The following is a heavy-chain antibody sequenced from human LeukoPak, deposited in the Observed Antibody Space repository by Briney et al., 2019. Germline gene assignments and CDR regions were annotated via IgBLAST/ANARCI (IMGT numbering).Heavy chain of an antibody. CDR3: ARLEYYIAGSYYSGAN. J-gene: IGHJ4*02. CDR1: GGTCISYA. Sequence: SVKVSCKSSGGTCISYAISWVRQAPGQGLEWMGRIIPILGIANYAQKFQGRVTITADKSTSTAYMELSSLRSDDTAAYYCARLEYYIAGSYYSGANWGQGTLVTVSS. CDR2: IIPILGIA. D-gene: IGHD2-15*01. V-gene: IGHV1-69*04.